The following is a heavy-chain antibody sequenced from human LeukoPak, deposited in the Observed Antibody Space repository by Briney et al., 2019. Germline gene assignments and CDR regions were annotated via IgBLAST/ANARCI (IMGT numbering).Heavy chain of an antibody. Sequence: GGSLRLSCAASGFTFSSYAMHWVCQAPGKGLEWVAVISYDGSNKYYADSVKGRFTISRDNSKNTLYLQMNSLRAEDTAVYYCARDGVEMATITGAFDIWGQGTMVTVSS. D-gene: IGHD5-24*01. CDR3: ARDGVEMATITGAFDI. CDR2: ISYDGSNK. CDR1: GFTFSSYA. V-gene: IGHV3-30-3*01. J-gene: IGHJ3*02.